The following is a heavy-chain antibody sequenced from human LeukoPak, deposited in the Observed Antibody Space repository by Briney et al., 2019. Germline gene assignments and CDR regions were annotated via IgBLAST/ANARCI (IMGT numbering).Heavy chain of an antibody. CDR2: IYYSGST. D-gene: IGHD3-3*01. CDR1: GGSISSYY. J-gene: IGHJ4*02. V-gene: IGHV4-59*01. Sequence: SETLSLTCTVSGGSISSYYWSWIRQPPGKGLEWIGYIYYSGSTNYNPSLKSRVTISVDTSKNQFALKLSSVTAADTAVYYCARGTPYYDFWSGLAADYWGQGTLVTVSS. CDR3: ARGTPYYDFWSGLAADY.